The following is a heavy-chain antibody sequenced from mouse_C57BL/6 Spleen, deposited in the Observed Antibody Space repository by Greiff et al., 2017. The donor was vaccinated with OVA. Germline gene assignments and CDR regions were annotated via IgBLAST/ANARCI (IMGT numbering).Heavy chain of an antibody. Sequence: VQLQQSGAELVRPGASVTLSCKASGYTFTDYEMHWVKQTPVHGLEWIGAIDPETGGTAYNQKFKGKAILTADKSSSTAYMELRSLTSEDSAVYYGKREVTSVVTTWWYFDVWGTGTTVTVSS. CDR3: KREVTSVVTTWWYFDV. CDR2: IDPETGGT. D-gene: IGHD1-1*01. CDR1: GYTFTDYE. J-gene: IGHJ1*03. V-gene: IGHV1-15*01.